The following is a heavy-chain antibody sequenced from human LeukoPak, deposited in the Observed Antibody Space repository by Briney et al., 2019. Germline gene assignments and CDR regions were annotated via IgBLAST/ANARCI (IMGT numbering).Heavy chain of an antibody. Sequence: GGSLRLSCAASGFTFSSYAMSWVRQAPGKGLEWVSAISGSGGSTYYADSVKGRFTISRGNSKNTLYLQMNSLRAEDTAVYYCAKDYAAAGTEYYYYYGMDVWGQGTTVTVSS. CDR2: ISGSGGST. CDR3: AKDYAAAGTEYYYYYGMDV. CDR1: GFTFSSYA. J-gene: IGHJ6*02. V-gene: IGHV3-23*01. D-gene: IGHD6-13*01.